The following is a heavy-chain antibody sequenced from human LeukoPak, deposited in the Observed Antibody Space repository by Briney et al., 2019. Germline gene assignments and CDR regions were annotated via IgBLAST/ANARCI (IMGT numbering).Heavy chain of an antibody. CDR3: ARVRCSGGSCPYYYYYYYMDV. CDR2: IYYSGST. Sequence: SETLSLTCTVSGGSISSYYWSWIRQPPGKRLEWIGYIYYSGSTNYNPSLKSRVTISVDTSKNQFSLKLSSVTAADTAVYYCARVRCSGGSCPYYYYYYYMDVWGKGTTVTVSS. D-gene: IGHD2-15*01. V-gene: IGHV4-59*01. CDR1: GGSISSYY. J-gene: IGHJ6*03.